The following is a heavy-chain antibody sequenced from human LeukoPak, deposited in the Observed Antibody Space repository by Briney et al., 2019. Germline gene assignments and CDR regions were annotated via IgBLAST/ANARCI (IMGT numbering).Heavy chain of an antibody. D-gene: IGHD1-26*01. CDR1: GYTFTDYY. Sequence: GASVKVSCKASGYTFTDYYMHWVRQAPGQGLQWMGRINPSSGGTNYAQKFQGRVTMTRDKSINTAYMELGRLRSDDTAVSYCASGSYWTWGQGTLVTVSS. CDR3: ASGSYWT. J-gene: IGHJ5*02. V-gene: IGHV1-2*06. CDR2: INPSSGGT.